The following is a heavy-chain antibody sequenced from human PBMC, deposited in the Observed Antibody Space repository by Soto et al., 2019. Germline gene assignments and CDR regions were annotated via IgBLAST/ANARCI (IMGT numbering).Heavy chain of an antibody. CDR2: INPILGTP. J-gene: IGHJ4*02. V-gene: IGHV1-69*13. D-gene: IGHD5-12*01. CDR1: GATYSTSA. CDR3: ARGGVDVVATSAFDY. Sequence: ASVKVSCKASGATYSTSAISWVRQAPGQGLEWMGGINPILGTPDYAHKFQGRVTITADESTSTVYMELGSLRSEDTALYFCARGGVDVVATSAFDYWGQGTLVT.